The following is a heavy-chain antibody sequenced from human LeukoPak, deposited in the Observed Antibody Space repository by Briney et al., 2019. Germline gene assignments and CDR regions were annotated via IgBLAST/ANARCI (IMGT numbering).Heavy chain of an antibody. Sequence: GGSLRLSCAASGFTVSSNYMSWVRQAPGKGLEWVSVIYSGGTTYYADSVKGRFTISRDNAKNSLYLQMNSLRAEDTALYYCARDYEYSSSWYTSYYYYYGMDVWGQGTTVTVSS. V-gene: IGHV3-53*01. J-gene: IGHJ6*02. CDR3: ARDYEYSSSWYTSYYYYYGMDV. CDR2: IYSGGTT. D-gene: IGHD6-13*01. CDR1: GFTVSSNY.